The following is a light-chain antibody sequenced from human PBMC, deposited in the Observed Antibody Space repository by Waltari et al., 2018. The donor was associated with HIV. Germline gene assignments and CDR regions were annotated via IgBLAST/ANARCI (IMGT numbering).Light chain of an antibody. Sequence: FMLTQPHSVSESPGKPVTISCTRSSGSIAGNYVQWLQRRPGSSPTTVIYESYFRTSGVPARFSGSIDRSSNSASLTISGLKTEDEADYYCQSYDTNKNWVFGGGTKLTVL. V-gene: IGLV6-57*01. J-gene: IGLJ3*02. CDR3: QSYDTNKNWV. CDR2: ESY. CDR1: SGSIAGNY.